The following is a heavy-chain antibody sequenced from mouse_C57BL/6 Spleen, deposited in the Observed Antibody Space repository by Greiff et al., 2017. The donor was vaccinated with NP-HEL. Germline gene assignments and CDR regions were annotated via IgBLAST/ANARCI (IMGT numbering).Heavy chain of an antibody. Sequence: QVQLKQPGAELVRPGSSVKLSCKASGYTFTSYWMHWVKQRPIQGLEWIGNIDPSDSETHYNQKFKDKATLTVDKSSSTAYMQLSSLTSEDSAVYYCARGLDSSGPGFAYWGQGTLVTVSA. V-gene: IGHV1-52*01. CDR2: IDPSDSET. CDR1: GYTFTSYW. D-gene: IGHD3-2*02. CDR3: ARGLDSSGPGFAY. J-gene: IGHJ3*01.